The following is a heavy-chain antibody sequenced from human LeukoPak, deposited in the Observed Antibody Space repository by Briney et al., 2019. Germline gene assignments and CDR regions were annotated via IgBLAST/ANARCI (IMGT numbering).Heavy chain of an antibody. D-gene: IGHD5-18*01. CDR3: ARVGHRGYSYGYFDY. Sequence: SETLSLTCSVSGYSITSGYYWGWIRQPPGKGLEWIGRINYSGSTYYNPSLKSRVTISVDTSKNQFSLKLSSVTAAETAVYYCARVGHRGYSYGYFDYWGQGTLVTVSS. CDR1: GYSITSGYY. V-gene: IGHV4-38-2*02. CDR2: INYSGST. J-gene: IGHJ4*02.